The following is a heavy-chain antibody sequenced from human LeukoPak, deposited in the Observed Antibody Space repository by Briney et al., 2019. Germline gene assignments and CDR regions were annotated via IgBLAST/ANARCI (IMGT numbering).Heavy chain of an antibody. Sequence: ASVEVSCKASGYTFTGYYMHWVRQAPGQGLEWMGWINPNSGGTNYAQKFQGRVTMTRDTSISTAYMELSRLRSDDTAVYYCARESVLVTAIPSYYYYYMDVWGKGTTVTISS. D-gene: IGHD2-21*02. CDR3: ARESVLVTAIPSYYYYYMDV. J-gene: IGHJ6*03. V-gene: IGHV1-2*02. CDR1: GYTFTGYY. CDR2: INPNSGGT.